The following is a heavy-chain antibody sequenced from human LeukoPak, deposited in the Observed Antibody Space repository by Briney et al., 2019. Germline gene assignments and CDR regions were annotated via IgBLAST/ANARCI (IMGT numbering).Heavy chain of an antibody. CDR1: GFTFSSYG. D-gene: IGHD1-26*01. J-gene: IGHJ4*02. Sequence: HPGRSLRLSCAASGFTFSSYGMTRVRQAPGKGLEWVSNINGDGSIENYVDSVRGRFTIFRDNAKDSLYLQMNSLRVEDTAEYYCARDPIVGDTGGGDYWGQGTLVTVSS. CDR2: INGDGSIE. V-gene: IGHV3-7*01. CDR3: ARDPIVGDTGGGDY.